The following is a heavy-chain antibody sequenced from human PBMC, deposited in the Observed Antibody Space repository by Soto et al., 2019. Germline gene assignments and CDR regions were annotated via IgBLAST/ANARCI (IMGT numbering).Heavy chain of an antibody. CDR1: DGSFSGYY. CDR2: INHSGGT. CDR3: ARVGKLVFRGNSYYGMDV. Sequence: SETLSLTCAVYDGSFSGYYWSWIRQPPGKGLEWIGEINHSGGTNYNPSLKSRVTISVDTSKNQFSLKLSSVTAADTAVYYCARVGKLVFRGNSYYGMDVWGQGTTVS. J-gene: IGHJ6*02. D-gene: IGHD6-13*01. V-gene: IGHV4-34*01.